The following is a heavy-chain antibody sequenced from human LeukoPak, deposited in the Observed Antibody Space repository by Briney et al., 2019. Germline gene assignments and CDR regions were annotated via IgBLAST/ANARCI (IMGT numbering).Heavy chain of an antibody. V-gene: IGHV4-30-4*01. CDR1: GGSISSGDYY. D-gene: IGHD3-22*01. J-gene: IGHJ3*02. CDR2: IYYSGST. CDR3: ARGGGSSGYYYAAFDI. Sequence: SETLSLTCTVSGGSISSGDYYWSWIRQPPGKGLEWIGYIYYSGSTYYNPSLKSRVTISVDTSKNQFSLKLSSVTAADTAVYYCARGGGSSGYYYAAFDIWGQGTMVTVSS.